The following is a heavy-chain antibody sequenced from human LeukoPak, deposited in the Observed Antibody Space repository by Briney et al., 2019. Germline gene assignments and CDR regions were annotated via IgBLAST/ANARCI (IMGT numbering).Heavy chain of an antibody. CDR2: ISSSSSYI. CDR3: ARVLRNYYDSSERRVFDY. V-gene: IGHV3-21*01. CDR1: GFTFSSYS. Sequence: GGSLRLSCAASGFTFSSYSMNWVRQAPGKGLEWVSSISSSSSYIYYADSVKGRFTISRDNAKNSLYLQMNSLRAEDTAVYYCARVLRNYYDSSERRVFDYWGQGTLVTVSS. J-gene: IGHJ4*02. D-gene: IGHD3-22*01.